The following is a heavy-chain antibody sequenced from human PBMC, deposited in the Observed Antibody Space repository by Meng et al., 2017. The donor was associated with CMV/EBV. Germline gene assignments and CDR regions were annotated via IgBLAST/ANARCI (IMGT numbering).Heavy chain of an antibody. CDR2: IIPYLDEP. CDR1: GGTSNTYT. D-gene: IGHD3-10*01. V-gene: IGHV1-69*10. CDR3: AGRGPYGRVLDV. J-gene: IGHJ3*01. Sequence: SVKVSCKASGGTSNTYTFNWVRQAPGRGLEWMGGIIPYLDEPNYAQTFQGRVTITPDRSTAAYMELSSLRSENTAVYFCAGRGPYGRVLDVWGQGTLVTVSS.